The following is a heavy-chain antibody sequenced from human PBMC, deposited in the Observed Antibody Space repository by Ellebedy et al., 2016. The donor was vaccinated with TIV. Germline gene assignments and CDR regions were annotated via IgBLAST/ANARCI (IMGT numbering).Heavy chain of an antibody. CDR2: IWYDGSKK. CDR3: ACFDNRGNYSDY. CDR1: GFTFRSYG. Sequence: GESLKISXAASGFTFRSYGIHWVRLAPGKGLEWVAVIWYDGSKKYYADSVKGRFTISRDNSKNTLYLQMDSLRAEDTAVYYCACFDNRGNYSDYWGRGALVTVSS. J-gene: IGHJ4*02. V-gene: IGHV3-33*01. D-gene: IGHD3-22*01.